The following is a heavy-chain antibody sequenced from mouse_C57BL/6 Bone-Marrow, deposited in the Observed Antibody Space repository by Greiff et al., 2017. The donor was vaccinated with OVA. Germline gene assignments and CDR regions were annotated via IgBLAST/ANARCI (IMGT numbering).Heavy chain of an antibody. CDR3: ASRGQLSPYFDY. J-gene: IGHJ2*01. D-gene: IGHD3-2*02. Sequence: VKLVESGPELVKPGASVKISCKASGYAFSSSWMNWVKQRPGKGLEWIGRIYPGDGDTNYNGKLKGKATLTADKSSSTAYMQLSSLTSEDSAVYFCASRGQLSPYFDYWGQGTTLTVSS. CDR1: GYAFSSSW. V-gene: IGHV1-82*01. CDR2: IYPGDGDT.